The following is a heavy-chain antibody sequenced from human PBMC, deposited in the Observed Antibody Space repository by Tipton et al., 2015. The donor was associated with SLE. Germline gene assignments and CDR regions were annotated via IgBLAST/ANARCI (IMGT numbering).Heavy chain of an antibody. V-gene: IGHV4-4*07. CDR2: VSPSGGT. CDR3: ARRRVDFDY. J-gene: IGHJ4*02. Sequence: TLSLTCTVSGGSLNNHFCSWIRQSAGKGLEWIGRVSPSGGTNYNPSLKGRVTMSVDTSKNQFSLRLGSVTAADTAVYYCARRRVDFDYWGQGTLVTVSS. CDR1: GGSLNNHF.